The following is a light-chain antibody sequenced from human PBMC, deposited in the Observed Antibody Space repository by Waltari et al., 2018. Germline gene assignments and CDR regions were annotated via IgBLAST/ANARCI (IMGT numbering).Light chain of an antibody. CDR3: QQYNSYSLLS. CDR1: QSISKW. J-gene: IGKJ4*01. CDR2: KAS. Sequence: DIQMTQSPSTLSASVGDRVIFSCRAIQSISKWLAWYQQKPWKAPKLLIYKASTLESGVPSRFSGSGSGTEFTLTISSLQPDDFATYYCQQYNSYSLLSFGGGTKVEIK. V-gene: IGKV1-5*03.